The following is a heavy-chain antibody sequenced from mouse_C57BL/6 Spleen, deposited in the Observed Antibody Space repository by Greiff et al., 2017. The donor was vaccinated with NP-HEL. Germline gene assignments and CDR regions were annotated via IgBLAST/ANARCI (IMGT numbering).Heavy chain of an antibody. Sequence: VQLQQPGAELVKPGASVKLSCKASGYTFTSYWMHWVKQRPGQGLEWIGMIHPNSGSTNYNEKFKSKATLTVDKSSRTAYMQLSSLTSEDSAVYYWARRPGGNYFDYWGQGTTLTVSS. V-gene: IGHV1-64*01. CDR3: ARRPGGNYFDY. J-gene: IGHJ2*01. CDR1: GYTFTSYW. CDR2: IHPNSGST.